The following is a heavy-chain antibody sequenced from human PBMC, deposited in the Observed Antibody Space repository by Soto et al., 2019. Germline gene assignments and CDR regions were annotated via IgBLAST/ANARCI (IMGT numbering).Heavy chain of an antibody. Sequence: GGSLRLSCAASGFTFSSYSMNWVRQAPGKGLEWVSSISSSSSYIYYADSVKGRFTISRDNAKNSLYLQMNSLRAEDTAVYYCARGFRMVRGVISQYGMDVWGQGTTVTVSS. CDR1: GFTFSSYS. J-gene: IGHJ6*02. V-gene: IGHV3-21*01. CDR2: ISSSSSYI. D-gene: IGHD3-10*01. CDR3: ARGFRMVRGVISQYGMDV.